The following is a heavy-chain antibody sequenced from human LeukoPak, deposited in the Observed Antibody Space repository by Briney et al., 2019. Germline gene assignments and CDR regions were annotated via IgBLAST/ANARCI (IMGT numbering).Heavy chain of an antibody. CDR3: ARGPSSIWHYFGY. V-gene: IGHV3-30*04. Sequence: PGWSLRLSCAASGFTFSSYAMHWVRQAAGKGVEWVALISYDGRNKYYADSVQGRSTISRDNSKNNQHLQMNSLRAEDTAVYYCARGPSSIWHYFGYWGQGTLVTVSS. D-gene: IGHD6-13*01. CDR1: GFTFSSYA. CDR2: ISYDGRNK. J-gene: IGHJ4*02.